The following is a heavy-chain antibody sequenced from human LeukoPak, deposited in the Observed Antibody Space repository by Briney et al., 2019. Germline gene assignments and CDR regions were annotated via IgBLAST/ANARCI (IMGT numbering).Heavy chain of an antibody. CDR1: SVSISPYY. D-gene: IGHD2-21*01. Sequence: SETLSLTCTVSSVSISPYYWIWLRQPPGQERVGLGYFYYTGNTDSNPTLKGRVTISGTKSKNQFSRTLSSVTAADTAVYYCARDLLWTTDWVFDYWGRGPW. V-gene: IGHV4-59*01. CDR2: FYYTGNT. CDR3: ARDLLWTTDWVFDY. J-gene: IGHJ4*02.